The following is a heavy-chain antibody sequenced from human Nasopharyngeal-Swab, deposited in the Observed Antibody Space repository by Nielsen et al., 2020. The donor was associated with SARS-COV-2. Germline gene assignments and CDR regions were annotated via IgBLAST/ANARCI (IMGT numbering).Heavy chain of an antibody. V-gene: IGHV1-18*01. CDR3: ARFGDYSSGWYEIAFDI. CDR1: GYTFTSYG. CDR2: ISAYNGNT. D-gene: IGHD6-19*01. Sequence: ASVKVSCKASGYTFTSYGISWVRQAPGQGLEWMGWISAYNGNTNYAQKLQGRVTMTTDTSTSTAYMEPRSLRSDDTAVYYCARFGDYSSGWYEIAFDIWGQGTMVTVSS. J-gene: IGHJ3*02.